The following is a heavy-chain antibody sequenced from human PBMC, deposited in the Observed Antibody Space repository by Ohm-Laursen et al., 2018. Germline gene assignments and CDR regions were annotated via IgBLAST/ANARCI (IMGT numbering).Heavy chain of an antibody. Sequence: TLSLTCTVSGYSISSGYYWGWIRQPPGKGLEWIGSIYHSGSAYYNPSLKSRVTISVDTSKNQFSLKLSSVTAADTAVYYCERGHRTYYYGSGRSPGMDVWGQGTTVTVSS. D-gene: IGHD3-10*01. V-gene: IGHV4-38-2*02. J-gene: IGHJ6*02. CDR2: IYHSGSA. CDR1: GYSISSGYY. CDR3: ERGHRTYYYGSGRSPGMDV.